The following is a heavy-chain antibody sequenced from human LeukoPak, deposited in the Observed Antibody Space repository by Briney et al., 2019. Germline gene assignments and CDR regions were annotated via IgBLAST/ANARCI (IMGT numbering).Heavy chain of an antibody. V-gene: IGHV4-39*01. CDR3: ARSPTTIQLWLGGYYFDY. Sequence: SETLSLTCTVSGGSISSSSYYWGWIRQPPGQGLEWIGSIYYSGSTYYNPSLKSRVTISVDTSKNQFSLKLSSVTAADTVVYYCARSPTTIQLWLGGYYFDYWGQGTLVTVSS. CDR2: IYYSGST. D-gene: IGHD5-18*01. J-gene: IGHJ4*02. CDR1: GGSISSSSYY.